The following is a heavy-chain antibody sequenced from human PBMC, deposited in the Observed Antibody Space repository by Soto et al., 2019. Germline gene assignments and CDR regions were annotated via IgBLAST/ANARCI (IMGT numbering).Heavy chain of an antibody. CDR1: GGSISSYY. J-gene: IGHJ4*02. Sequence: PSETLSLTCTVSGGSISSYYWSWIRQPPGKGLEWIGEIYHSGSTNYNPSLKSRVTISVDKSKNQFSLKLSSVTAADTAVYYCARIAVSGTRFDYWGQGILVTVSS. V-gene: IGHV4-59*12. CDR3: ARIAVSGTRFDY. CDR2: IYHSGST. D-gene: IGHD6-19*01.